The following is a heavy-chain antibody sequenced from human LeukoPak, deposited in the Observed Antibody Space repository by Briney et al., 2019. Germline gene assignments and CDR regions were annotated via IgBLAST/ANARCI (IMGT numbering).Heavy chain of an antibody. CDR1: DRSFSGYY. CDR2: ISGSGGST. V-gene: IGHV3-23*01. D-gene: IGHD2-8*02. Sequence: SSETLSLTCAVYDRSFSGYYWSWVRQAPGKGLEWVSAISGSGGSTYYADSVKGRFTISRDNSKNTLYLQMNSLRAEDTAVYYCAKDTGLVWGQGTLVTVSS. CDR3: AKDTGLV. J-gene: IGHJ4*02.